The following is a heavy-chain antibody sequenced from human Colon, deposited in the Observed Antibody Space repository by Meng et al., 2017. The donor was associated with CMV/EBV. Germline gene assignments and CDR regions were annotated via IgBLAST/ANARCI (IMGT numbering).Heavy chain of an antibody. J-gene: IGHJ5*02. CDR2: ISSSGDAM. Sequence: LSYAASGFTFNDYSMSWIRQAPGKGLEWISYISSSGDAMYYADSVKGRFAISRDNAKNSLYLQMNSLRADDTAVYYCAREVGAPFDPWGQGTLVTVSS. V-gene: IGHV3-11*01. CDR1: GFTFNDYS. D-gene: IGHD1-26*01. CDR3: AREVGAPFDP.